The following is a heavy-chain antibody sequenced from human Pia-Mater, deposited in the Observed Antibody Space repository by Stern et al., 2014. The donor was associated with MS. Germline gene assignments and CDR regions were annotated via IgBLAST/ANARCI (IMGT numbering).Heavy chain of an antibody. CDR1: GYRFSDNW. CDR3: ARHQSTLVNWFDT. J-gene: IGHJ5*02. V-gene: IGHV5-51*01. Sequence: VHLVESGVEVKKPGESLKISCEASGYRFSDNWIGWVRQMPGQGLEWIGMIYPGDSDSRYNPSVQGQVTISADKSTNTAFLQWDSLKASDTAIYYCARHQSTLVNWFDTWGQGTPVTVSS. CDR2: IYPGDSDS. D-gene: IGHD2-21*01.